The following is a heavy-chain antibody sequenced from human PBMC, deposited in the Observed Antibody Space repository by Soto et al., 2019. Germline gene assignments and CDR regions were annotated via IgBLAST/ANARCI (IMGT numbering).Heavy chain of an antibody. CDR3: GGYYRAYSSCPVFDY. J-gene: IGHJ4*01. D-gene: IGHD6-6*01. V-gene: IGHV4-39*01. CDR1: GGSISSSSYY. CDR2: IYYSGST. Sequence: KPSETLSLTCTVSGGSISSSSYYWGWIRQPPGKGLEWIGCIYYSGSTYYNPSLKSRVTISVDTSKNQFSLKPSFVPAADTAVDCCGGYYRAYSSCPVFDYWGHVTLVTVCS.